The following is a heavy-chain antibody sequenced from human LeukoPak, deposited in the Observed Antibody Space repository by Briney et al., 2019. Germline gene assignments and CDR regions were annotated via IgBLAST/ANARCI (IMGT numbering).Heavy chain of an antibody. CDR2: IYYSGST. CDR3: AGQPLTAYNWFDP. V-gene: IGHV4-59*01. CDR1: GGSISSYY. J-gene: IGHJ5*02. Sequence: SETLSLTCTVSGGSISSYYWSWIRKPPGKGLEWIGYIYYSGSTNYNPSLKSRVTISVDTSKNQFSLKLSSVTVADTAVYYCAGQPLTAYNWFDPWGQGTLVTVSS.